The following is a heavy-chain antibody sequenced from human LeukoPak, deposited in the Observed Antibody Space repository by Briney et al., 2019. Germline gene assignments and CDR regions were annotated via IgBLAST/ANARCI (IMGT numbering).Heavy chain of an antibody. CDR2: IKQDGGEK. J-gene: IGHJ4*02. V-gene: IGHV3-7*01. Sequence: PGGSLRLSCAASGFSFSTYWIAWVRQAPGKGLEWVANIKQDGGEKYYVDSVKGRFTISRDNAKNSLYLQMDSLRAEDTAVYYCASPYSSRWYELCYWGQGTPVTVSS. CDR1: GFSFSTYW. D-gene: IGHD6-13*01. CDR3: ASPYSSRWYELCY.